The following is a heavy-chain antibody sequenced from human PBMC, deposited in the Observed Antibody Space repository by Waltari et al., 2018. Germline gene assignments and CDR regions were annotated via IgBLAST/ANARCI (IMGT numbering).Heavy chain of an antibody. Sequence: QVQLQQWGAGLLKSSETLSLTCAVYGGSFSGYYWSWIRQPPGKGLEWIGSIYYSGSTYYNPSLKSRVTISVDTSKNQFSLKLSSVTAADTAMYYCARVRDGGATLDYWGQGTLVTVSS. CDR1: GGSFSGYY. CDR2: IYYSGST. J-gene: IGHJ4*02. D-gene: IGHD3-16*01. V-gene: IGHV4-34*01. CDR3: ARVRDGGATLDY.